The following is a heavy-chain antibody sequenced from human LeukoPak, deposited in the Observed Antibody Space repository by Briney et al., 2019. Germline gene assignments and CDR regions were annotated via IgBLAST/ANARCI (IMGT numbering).Heavy chain of an antibody. V-gene: IGHV4-4*02. CDR1: GGSISSSNW. CDR3: ARAPAVAGTSYYFDY. Sequence: SETLSLTCAVSGGSISSSNWWSWVRQPPGKGLEWIGEIYHSGSTNYNPSLKSRVTISVDKSKNQFSLKLSSVTAADTAVYYCARAPAVAGTSYYFDYWGQGTLVTVSS. D-gene: IGHD6-19*01. CDR2: IYHSGST. J-gene: IGHJ4*02.